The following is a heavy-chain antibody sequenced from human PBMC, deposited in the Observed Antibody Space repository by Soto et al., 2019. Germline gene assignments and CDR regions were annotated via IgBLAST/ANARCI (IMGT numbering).Heavy chain of an antibody. CDR3: IRGHYCDSTGYFDQDNFDI. V-gene: IGHV3-23*01. D-gene: IGHD3-22*01. J-gene: IGHJ3*02. CDR2: FSGSGGT. CDR1: GFTFSSYS. Sequence: GGSLRLSCAASGFTFSSYSMSWVRQAPGKGLEWVSTFSGSGGTYYADSVKDRFTISRDNSKTTLYLQMNSLRAEDTAVYYCIRGHYCDSTGYFDQDNFDIWGQGTMVTVSS.